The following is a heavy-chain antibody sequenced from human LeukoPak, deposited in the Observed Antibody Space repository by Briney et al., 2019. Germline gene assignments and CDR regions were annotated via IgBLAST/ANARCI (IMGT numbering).Heavy chain of an antibody. V-gene: IGHV1-2*02. CDR3: ARARGLIYSDYDLFDY. CDR1: GYTFSDYY. Sequence: ASVKVSCKASGYTFSDYYIHWVRQAPGQGLEWVGWINPKTGGTDYAQRFQGSVTMTRDTSIDTAYMELNRLKFDDTAVFYCARARGLIYSDYDLFDYWGQGTRVTVSS. CDR2: INPKTGGT. J-gene: IGHJ4*02. D-gene: IGHD5-12*01.